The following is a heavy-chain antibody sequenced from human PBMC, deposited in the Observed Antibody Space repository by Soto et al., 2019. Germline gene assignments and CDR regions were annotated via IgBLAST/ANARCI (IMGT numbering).Heavy chain of an antibody. CDR3: ARIEAAAGPGGYYYYYMDV. CDR1: GGSISSSSYY. CDR2: IYYSGST. Sequence: SETLSLTCTVSGGSISSSSYYWGWTRQPPGKGLEWIGSIYYSGSTYYNPSLKSRVTISVDTSKNQFSLKLSSVTAADTAVYYCARIEAAAGPGGYYYYYMDVWGKGTTVTVSS. D-gene: IGHD6-13*01. J-gene: IGHJ6*03. V-gene: IGHV4-39*01.